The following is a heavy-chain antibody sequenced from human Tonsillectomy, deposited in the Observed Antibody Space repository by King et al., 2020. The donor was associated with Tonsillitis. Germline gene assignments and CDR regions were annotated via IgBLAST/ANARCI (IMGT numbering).Heavy chain of an antibody. V-gene: IGHV3-15*01. CDR3: TTDRYWGMGGSSWSN. Sequence: VQLVESGGGLVKPGGSLRLSCAASGFTFSNAWMSWVRQAPGKGLEWVGRIKSKTDGGTTDYAAPVKGRFTISRDDPKNTLYLQMNSLKTEDTAVYYCTTDRYWGMGGSSWSNWGQGTLVTVSS. D-gene: IGHD6-13*01. CDR1: GFTFSNAW. CDR2: IKSKTDGGTT. J-gene: IGHJ4*02.